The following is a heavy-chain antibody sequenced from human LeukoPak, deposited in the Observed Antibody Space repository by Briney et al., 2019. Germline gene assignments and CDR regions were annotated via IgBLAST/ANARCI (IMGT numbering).Heavy chain of an antibody. CDR3: ARDLRHSRDGYNP. CDR1: GFTFSSYA. V-gene: IGHV3-30-3*01. CDR2: ISYDGSNK. Sequence: GGSLRLSCAASGFTFSSYAMHWVRQAPGKGLEWVAVISYDGSNKYYADSAKGRFTISRDNSKNTLYLQMNSLRAEDTAVYYCARDLRHSRDGYNPWGQETLVTVSS. J-gene: IGHJ5*02. D-gene: IGHD5-24*01.